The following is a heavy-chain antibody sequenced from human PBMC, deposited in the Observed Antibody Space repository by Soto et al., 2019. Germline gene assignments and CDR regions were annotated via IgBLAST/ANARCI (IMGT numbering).Heavy chain of an antibody. CDR2: IYHSGST. V-gene: IGHV4-4*02. J-gene: IGHJ5*02. Sequence: SETLSLTCAVSGGSISSSNWWSWVRQPPGKGLEWIGEIYHSGSTNYNPSLKSRVTISVDKSKNQFSLKLSSVTAADTAVYYCARVGTNTYYDFWSGPKNWFDPWGQGTLVTVSS. D-gene: IGHD3-3*01. CDR1: GGSISSSNW. CDR3: ARVGTNTYYDFWSGPKNWFDP.